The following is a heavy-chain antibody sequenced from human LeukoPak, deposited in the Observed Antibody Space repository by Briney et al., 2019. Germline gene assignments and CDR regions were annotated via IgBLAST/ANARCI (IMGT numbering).Heavy chain of an antibody. Sequence: ASVKVSCKASGYTFTGYYMHWVRQAPGQGLEWMGWINPNSGGTNYAQKFQGRVTMTRDTSISTAYMELSRLRSDDTAVYYCAREGAVSYNWFDPWGQGTLVTVSS. J-gene: IGHJ5*02. CDR2: INPNSGGT. CDR1: GYTFTGYY. CDR3: AREGAVSYNWFDP. V-gene: IGHV1-2*02. D-gene: IGHD3-16*02.